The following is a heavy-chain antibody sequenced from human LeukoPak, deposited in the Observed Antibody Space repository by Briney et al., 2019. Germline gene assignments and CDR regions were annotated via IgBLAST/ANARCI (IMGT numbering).Heavy chain of an antibody. CDR3: AREGVHCSSTSCRDAFDI. CDR1: GGSISTYY. D-gene: IGHD2-2*01. CDR2: IYYGGNT. J-gene: IGHJ3*02. V-gene: IGHV4-59*12. Sequence: SETLSLTCAVSGGSISTYYWSWIRQPPGKGLEWIGYIYYGGNTYYNPSLKSRVTISVDTSKNQFSLKLSSVTAADTAVYYCAREGVHCSSTSCRDAFDIWGQGTMVTVSS.